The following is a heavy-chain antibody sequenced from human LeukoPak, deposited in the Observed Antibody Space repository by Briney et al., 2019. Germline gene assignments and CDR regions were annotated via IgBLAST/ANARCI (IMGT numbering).Heavy chain of an antibody. Sequence: GGSLRLSCAASGFTFSSYAMHWVRQAPGKGLEWVALISYDGSNKYYADSVKGRFTFSRDNSKSTLYLEMNSLRVEDTAVYYCTKVRSGSSNWALRVFDYWGQGALVTVSS. D-gene: IGHD4-11*01. V-gene: IGHV3-30-3*01. CDR3: TKVRSGSSNWALRVFDY. CDR2: ISYDGSNK. J-gene: IGHJ4*02. CDR1: GFTFSSYA.